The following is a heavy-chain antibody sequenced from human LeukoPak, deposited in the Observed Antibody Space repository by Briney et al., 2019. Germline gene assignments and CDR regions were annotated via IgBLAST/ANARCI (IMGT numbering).Heavy chain of an antibody. V-gene: IGHV3-23*01. CDR3: PRDVGGSYAWFDP. Sequence: GGSLRLSCAASGFTFSIYAMSWVRQAPGKGLEWVSAISGSGGSTYYADSVKGRFTISRDNSKNTLYLQMNSLRAEDTAVYYCPRDVGGSYAWFDPWGQGTLVTVSS. CDR1: GFTFSIYA. D-gene: IGHD1-26*01. CDR2: ISGSGGST. J-gene: IGHJ5*02.